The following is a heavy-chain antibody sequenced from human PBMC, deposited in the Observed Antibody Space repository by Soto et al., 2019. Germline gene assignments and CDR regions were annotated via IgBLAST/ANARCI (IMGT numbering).Heavy chain of an antibody. D-gene: IGHD3-9*01. CDR3: ARDVNYDILTGYHPHWFDP. CDR1: GFTFSSYS. Sequence: ESGGGLVKPGGSLRLSCAASGFTFSSYSMNWVRQAPGKGLEWVSSISSSSSYIYYADSVKGRFTISRDNAKNSLYLQMNSLRAEDTAVYYCARDVNYDILTGYHPHWFDPWGQGTLVTVSS. V-gene: IGHV3-21*01. J-gene: IGHJ5*02. CDR2: ISSSSSYI.